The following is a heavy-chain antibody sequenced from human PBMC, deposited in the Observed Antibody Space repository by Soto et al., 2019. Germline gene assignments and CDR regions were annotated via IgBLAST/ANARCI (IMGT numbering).Heavy chain of an antibody. J-gene: IGHJ6*02. D-gene: IGHD3-10*01. V-gene: IGHV4-39*01. CDR3: ASLPYYYGSGSYYGMDV. Sequence: PSETLSLTCTVSGGSISSSSYYWGWIRQPPGKGLEWIGSIYYSGSTYYNPSLKSRVTISVDTSKNQFSLKLSSVTAADTAVYYCASLPYYYGSGSYYGMDVWGQGTTVTVSS. CDR2: IYYSGST. CDR1: GGSISSSSYY.